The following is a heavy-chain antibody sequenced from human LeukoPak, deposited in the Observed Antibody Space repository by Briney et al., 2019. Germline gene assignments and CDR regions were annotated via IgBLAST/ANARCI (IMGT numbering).Heavy chain of an antibody. CDR3: ARDRAATQDWVEFDP. J-gene: IGHJ5*02. CDR2: IRDTGET. CDR1: VFSVSNYY. D-gene: IGHD2-15*01. V-gene: IGHV3-66*03. Sequence: GGSLRLSCAISVFSVSNYYMSWVRQAPGKGLEWVSLIRDTGETFFADSVRGRFTLSRDNSKNTMYLQMNRLRVEDTAVYFCARDRAATQDWVEFDPWGQGTLVTVSS.